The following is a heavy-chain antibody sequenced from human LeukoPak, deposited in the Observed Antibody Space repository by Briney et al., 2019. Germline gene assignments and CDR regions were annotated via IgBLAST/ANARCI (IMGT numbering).Heavy chain of an antibody. D-gene: IGHD4-17*01. J-gene: IGHJ1*01. CDR2: ISGSGGST. Sequence: GGSLRLSCAASGFTFSSYAMSWVRQAPGKGLEWVSVISGSGGSTYYADSVQGRFTVSRDNSKNTLFLQMNSVRAEDTALYYCAKEIYGDPTGGRFQHWGQGTLVTVSS. CDR1: GFTFSSYA. V-gene: IGHV3-23*01. CDR3: AKEIYGDPTGGRFQH.